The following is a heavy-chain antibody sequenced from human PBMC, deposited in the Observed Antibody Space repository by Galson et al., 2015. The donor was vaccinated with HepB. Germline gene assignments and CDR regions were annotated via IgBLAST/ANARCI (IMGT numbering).Heavy chain of an antibody. V-gene: IGHV3-74*01. CDR3: AREGYDFWSGYYTGMDV. Sequence: SLRLSCAASGFTFSSYWMHWVRQAPGKGLVWVSRINSDGSSTSYADSVKGRFTISRDNAKNTLYLQMNSLRAEDTAVYYCAREGYDFWSGYYTGMDVWGQGTTVTVSS. CDR1: GFTFSSYW. D-gene: IGHD3-3*01. J-gene: IGHJ6*02. CDR2: INSDGSST.